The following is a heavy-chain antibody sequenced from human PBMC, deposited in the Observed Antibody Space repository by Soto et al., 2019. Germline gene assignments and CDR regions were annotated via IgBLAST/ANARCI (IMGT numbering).Heavy chain of an antibody. J-gene: IGHJ4*02. CDR1: GGSFSGYY. D-gene: IGHD6-6*01. CDR3: ARGDYSSSAAFDY. CDR2: INHSGST. Sequence: KPSETLSLTCAVYGGSFSGYYWSWIRQPPGKGLEWIGEINHSGSTNYNPSLKSRVTISVDTSKNQFSLKLSSVTAADTAVYYCARGDYSSSAAFDYWGQGTLVTVSS. V-gene: IGHV4-34*01.